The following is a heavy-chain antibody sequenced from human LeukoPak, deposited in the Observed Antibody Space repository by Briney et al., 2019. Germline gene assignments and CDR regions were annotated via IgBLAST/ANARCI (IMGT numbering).Heavy chain of an antibody. Sequence: PGGSLRLSCAASGFTFNSHSMNWVRQAPGKGLEWVSSISTSSSYMYYADSVKGRFTIFRDNAKKSLYLQMNSLRAEDTAVYYCARVFRGSGSYDYWGQGTLVTVSS. V-gene: IGHV3-21*01. CDR1: GFTFNSHS. D-gene: IGHD1-26*01. CDR3: ARVFRGSGSYDY. CDR2: ISTSSSYM. J-gene: IGHJ4*02.